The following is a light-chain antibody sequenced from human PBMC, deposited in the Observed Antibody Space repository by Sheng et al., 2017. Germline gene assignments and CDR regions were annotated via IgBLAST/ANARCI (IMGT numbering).Light chain of an antibody. CDR2: WAS. CDR1: QSVLVSSKNKNY. J-gene: IGKJ1*01. Sequence: DIVMTQSPDSLAVSLGERATINCKSSQSVLVSSKNKNYLAWYQQKPGQPPKLLIYWASTRESGVPDRFSGSGSETDFSLSISSLQAEDVATYYCQQYYSAVSFGQGTKVEIK. V-gene: IGKV4-1*01. CDR3: QQYYSAVS.